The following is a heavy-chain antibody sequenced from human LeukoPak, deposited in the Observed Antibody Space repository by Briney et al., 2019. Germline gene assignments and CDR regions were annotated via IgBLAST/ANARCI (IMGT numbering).Heavy chain of an antibody. CDR3: ARDGISDAFDI. V-gene: IGHV3-30*03. Sequence: GGSLRLSCAASGFTFSSYGMHWVRQAPGKGLEWVAVISYDGSNKYHADSVKGRFTISRDNSKNTLYLQMNSLRAEDTAVYYCARDGISDAFDIWGQGTMVTVSS. CDR1: GFTFSSYG. CDR2: ISYDGSNK. D-gene: IGHD1-14*01. J-gene: IGHJ3*02.